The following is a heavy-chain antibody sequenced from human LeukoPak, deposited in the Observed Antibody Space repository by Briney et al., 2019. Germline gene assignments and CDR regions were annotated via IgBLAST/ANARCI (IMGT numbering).Heavy chain of an antibody. CDR1: GFTFSSYA. D-gene: IGHD1-26*01. Sequence: GGSLRLSCAASGFTFSSYAMHWVRQAPGKGLEWVAVISYDGSNKYYADSAKGRFTISRDNSKNTLYLQMNSLRAEDTAVYYCASGERERRFDYWGQGTLVTVSS. V-gene: IGHV3-30*04. CDR2: ISYDGSNK. J-gene: IGHJ4*02. CDR3: ASGERERRFDY.